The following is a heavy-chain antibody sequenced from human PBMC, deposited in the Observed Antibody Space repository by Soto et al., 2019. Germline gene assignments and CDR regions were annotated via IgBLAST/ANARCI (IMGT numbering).Heavy chain of an antibody. J-gene: IGHJ3*02. D-gene: IGHD3-16*02. V-gene: IGHV4-39*01. CDR3: ARHGITFGGVIASIDAFDI. Sequence: SETLSLTCTVSGGSISSSSYYWGWIRQPPGKGLEWIGSIYYSGSTYYNPSLKSRVTISVDTSKNQFSLKLSSVTAADTAVYYCARHGITFGGVIASIDAFDIWGQGTMVTVSS. CDR2: IYYSGST. CDR1: GGSISSSSYY.